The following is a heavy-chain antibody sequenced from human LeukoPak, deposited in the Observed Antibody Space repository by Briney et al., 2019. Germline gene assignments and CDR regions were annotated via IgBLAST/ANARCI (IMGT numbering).Heavy chain of an antibody. CDR3: ASPSAVVDYYYGMDV. CDR2: INPNSGGT. D-gene: IGHD6-19*01. V-gene: IGHV1-2*02. CDR1: GYTFTGYY. J-gene: IGHJ6*02. Sequence: ASVKVSCKASGYTFTGYYMHWVRQAPGQGLEWMGWINPNSGGTNYAQKFQGRVTMTRDTSISTAYMEPSRLRSDDTAVYYCASPSAVVDYYYGMDVWGQGTTVTVSS.